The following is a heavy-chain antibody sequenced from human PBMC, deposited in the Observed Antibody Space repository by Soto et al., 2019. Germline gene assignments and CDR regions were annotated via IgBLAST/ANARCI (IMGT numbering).Heavy chain of an antibody. V-gene: IGHV3-15*07. Sequence: EVHLVESGGGLVKPGGSLRLSCAASGFSFSNAWMNWVRQAPGKGLEWVGRIKSQTDGGTTEYGAPVRGRFTISRADATNTLYLQMNSLRTEDTAVYYCTAFSVVTANEYWGQGALVTVSS. CDR2: IKSQTDGGTT. D-gene: IGHD2-21*02. J-gene: IGHJ4*02. CDR3: TAFSVVTANEY. CDR1: GFSFSNAW.